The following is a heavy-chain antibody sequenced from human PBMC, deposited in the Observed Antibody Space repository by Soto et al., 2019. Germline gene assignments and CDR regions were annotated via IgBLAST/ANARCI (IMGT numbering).Heavy chain of an antibody. CDR1: GGSISSSNYY. CDR2: IYYIGST. D-gene: IGHD3-9*01. V-gene: IGHV4-39*01. J-gene: IGHJ5*02. CDR3: ARLGILNGYPRWFDP. Sequence: QLQLQESGPGLVKTSETLSLTCTVSGGSISSSNYYWGWIRQPPGKGLEWIGSIYYIGSTYSNPSLKSRVTMSVDTSKNQCSLKLSSVTAADTAVYYCARLGILNGYPRWFDPWGQGTLVAVSS.